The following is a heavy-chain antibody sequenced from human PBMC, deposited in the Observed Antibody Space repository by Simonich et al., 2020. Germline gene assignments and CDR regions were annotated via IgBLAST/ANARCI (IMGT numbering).Heavy chain of an antibody. CDR2: INQMGST. Sequence: QVQLQQWGAGLLKPSETLSITCAFYGGSFSCYYWSWIRQPPGKGREWIGEINQMGSTHDTRALKSRVPISVDTSKNNFSMKLSSLTAADTAVYYCARHRLVDGTTGTTGVDYYYGMDVWGQGTTVTVSS. J-gene: IGHJ6*02. V-gene: IGHV4-34*01. CDR1: GGSFSCYY. CDR3: ARHRLVDGTTGTTGVDYYYGMDV. D-gene: IGHD1-1*01.